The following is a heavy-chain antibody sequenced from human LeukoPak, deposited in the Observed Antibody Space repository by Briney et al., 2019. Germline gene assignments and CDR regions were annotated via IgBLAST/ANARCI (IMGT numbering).Heavy chain of an antibody. V-gene: IGHV1-2*02. CDR3: ARGHDNTGYNYFDY. Sequence: ASVKVSCKAPGYTFTDYYIHWVRLAPGQGLERMGWINPNSGGTNYAQKFQGRVTMTRDTSIATTYMDLSSLISDDTAVYYCARGHDNTGYNYFDYWGQGTLVTVSS. D-gene: IGHD3-9*01. CDR2: INPNSGGT. J-gene: IGHJ4*02. CDR1: GYTFTDYY.